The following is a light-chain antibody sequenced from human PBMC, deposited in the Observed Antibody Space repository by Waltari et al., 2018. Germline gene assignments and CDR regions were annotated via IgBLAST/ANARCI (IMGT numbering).Light chain of an antibody. CDR2: KAS. CDR1: QGISHW. Sequence: DIQMTQSPSTLSASVGDRVTITCRASQGISHWLAWSQQKPGKAPTLLIYKASTLQSGVPSRFSGSGSGTEFTLTISSLQPDDSATYYCQQYNSYSTFGPGTKVEIK. CDR3: QQYNSYST. J-gene: IGKJ1*01. V-gene: IGKV1-5*03.